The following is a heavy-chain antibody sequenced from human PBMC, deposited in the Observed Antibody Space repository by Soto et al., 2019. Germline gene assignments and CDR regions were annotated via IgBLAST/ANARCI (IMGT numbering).Heavy chain of an antibody. D-gene: IGHD3-10*01. V-gene: IGHV3-30*03. CDR3: VREGRFGEWFFDV. J-gene: IGHJ2*01. Sequence: QVHLVDSGGGVAQPGRSLRLSCVASGFSFSDFGMQWVRQAPGKGLEWVAVVSAAGDGQLYAESVKGRFTISRDNVKTTMYLQMDSLRIEDTAVYYCVREGRFGEWFFDVWGRGTLVTVSS. CDR2: VSAAGDGQ. CDR1: GFSFSDFG.